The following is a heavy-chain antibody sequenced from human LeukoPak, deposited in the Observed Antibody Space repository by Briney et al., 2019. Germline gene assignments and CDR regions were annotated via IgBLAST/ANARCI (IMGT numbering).Heavy chain of an antibody. Sequence: GGSLRLSCAASGFTFSSYSMNWVRQAPGKRLERVSSISSTSTTIYCADSVKGRFTISRDNAKNSLYLQMNSLRDEDTAVYYCARTYGSGTNFDYWGQGTLVTVSS. CDR1: GFTFSSYS. CDR2: ISSTSTTI. D-gene: IGHD6-19*01. J-gene: IGHJ4*02. V-gene: IGHV3-48*02. CDR3: ARTYGSGTNFDY.